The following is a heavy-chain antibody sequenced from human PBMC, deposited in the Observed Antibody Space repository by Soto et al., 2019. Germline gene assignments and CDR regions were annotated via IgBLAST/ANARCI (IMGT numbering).Heavy chain of an antibody. CDR2: ISSTSAYI. Sequence: GGSLGLSRAASGFTFSSYSMNWVRQAPGKGLEWVSSISSTSAYIYYADSMRGRFTVSRDNSKNSLYLQMNSLRAEDTAGYYCSRITDYCSSSTCSYPFDFWGQGTLVTVSS. CDR1: GFTFSSYS. CDR3: SRITDYCSSSTCSYPFDF. V-gene: IGHV3-21*01. J-gene: IGHJ4*02. D-gene: IGHD2-2*01.